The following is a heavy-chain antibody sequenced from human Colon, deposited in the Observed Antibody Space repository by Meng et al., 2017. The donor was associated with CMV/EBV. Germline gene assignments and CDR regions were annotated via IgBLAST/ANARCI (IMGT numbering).Heavy chain of an antibody. CDR1: GFTFEDYG. CDR3: AREKDYNNHRFDF. J-gene: IGHJ4*02. CDR2: IIWNGDMT. V-gene: IGHV3-20*04. D-gene: IGHD4-11*01. Sequence: GGSLRLSCVGSGFTFEDYGMGWVRQAPGTGLEWVADIIWNGDMTGYAGSVRGRFTISRDNAKNSLYLQMNNLRADDTALYYCAREKDYNNHRFDFWGQGTQVTVSS.